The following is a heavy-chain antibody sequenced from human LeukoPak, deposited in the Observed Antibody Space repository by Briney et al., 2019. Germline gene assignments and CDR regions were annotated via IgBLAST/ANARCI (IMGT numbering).Heavy chain of an antibody. V-gene: IGHV3-23*01. CDR1: GFTFSSYA. CDR3: AKDKRYCSSTSCYRAPGTFDI. Sequence: GGSLRLSCAASGFTFSSYAMSWVRQAPGKGLEWVSAISGSGGSTYYADSVKGRFTVSRDNSKNTLYLQMNSLRAEDTAVYYCAKDKRYCSSTSCYRAPGTFDIWGQGTMVTVSS. CDR2: ISGSGGST. D-gene: IGHD2-2*02. J-gene: IGHJ3*02.